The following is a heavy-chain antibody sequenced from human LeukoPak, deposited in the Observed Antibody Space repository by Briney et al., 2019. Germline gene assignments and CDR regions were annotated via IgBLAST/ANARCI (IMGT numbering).Heavy chain of an antibody. D-gene: IGHD5-12*01. CDR3: ARARPLWLRGWYYYYGMDV. Sequence: GASVKVSCKASGYTFTGYYMHWVRQAPGQGLEWMGWINPNSGGTNYAQKFQGWVTMTRDTSISTAYMELSRLRSDDTAVYYCARARPLWLRGWYYYYGMDVWGQGTTVTVSS. CDR2: INPNSGGT. J-gene: IGHJ6*02. CDR1: GYTFTGYY. V-gene: IGHV1-2*04.